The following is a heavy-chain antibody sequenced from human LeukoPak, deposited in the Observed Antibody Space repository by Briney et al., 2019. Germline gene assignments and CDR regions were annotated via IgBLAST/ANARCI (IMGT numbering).Heavy chain of an antibody. CDR1: GGSISSGDYY. D-gene: IGHD3-10*01. J-gene: IGHJ4*02. CDR3: ARHQSRGSLDY. CDR2: IYYSGST. V-gene: IGHV4-31*03. Sequence: KPSETLSLTCTVSGGSISSGDYYWTWIRQHPGKGLEWIGYIYYSGSTYYNPSLKSRVTISLATSKNQFSLKLTSVTAADTAVYLCARHQSRGSLDYWGQGTLVTVSS.